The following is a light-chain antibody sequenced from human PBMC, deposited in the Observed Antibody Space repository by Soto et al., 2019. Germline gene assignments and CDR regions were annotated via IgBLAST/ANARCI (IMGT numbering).Light chain of an antibody. J-gene: IGKJ1*01. Sequence: EIVLTQSPGTLSLSPGERATLSCRASQSVSSSYLAWYQQKPGQAPRLLIYGTSSRATAIPDRFSGSGSGTDFTLTISRVEPEDYAVYYCQQSGSSPTFGQGTKVEIK. V-gene: IGKV3-20*01. CDR3: QQSGSSPT. CDR1: QSVSSSY. CDR2: GTS.